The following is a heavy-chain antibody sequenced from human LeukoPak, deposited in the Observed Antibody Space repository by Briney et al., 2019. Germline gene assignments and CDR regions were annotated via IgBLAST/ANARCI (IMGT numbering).Heavy chain of an antibody. J-gene: IGHJ4*02. CDR1: GGTFSSYA. D-gene: IGHD6-13*01. V-gene: IGHV1-69*05. Sequence: SVKVSCKASGGTFSSYAISWVRQAPGQGLEWMGRIIPIFGTANYAQKFQDRVTITTDESTSTAYMELSSLRSEDTAVYYCAREGGYSSSWPHFDYWGQGTLVTVSS. CDR2: IIPIFGTA. CDR3: AREGGYSSSWPHFDY.